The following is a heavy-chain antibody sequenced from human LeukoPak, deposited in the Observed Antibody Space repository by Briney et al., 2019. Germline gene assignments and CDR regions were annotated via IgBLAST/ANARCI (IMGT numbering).Heavy chain of an antibody. CDR3: TYGGNFDY. CDR1: GFTVITNY. Sequence: GGSLRLSCAASGFTVITNYMSWVRQAPGKGLEWVSVIYSGGDTYYADSVKGRFTISRDNSKNTLSLQMNSLRAEDTALYYCTYGGNFDYWGQGTLVTVSP. J-gene: IGHJ4*02. V-gene: IGHV3-66*01. CDR2: IYSGGDT. D-gene: IGHD4-17*01.